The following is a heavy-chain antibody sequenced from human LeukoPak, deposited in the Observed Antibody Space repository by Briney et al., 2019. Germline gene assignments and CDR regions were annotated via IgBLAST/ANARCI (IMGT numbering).Heavy chain of an antibody. CDR2: IYYSGST. J-gene: IGHJ4*02. CDR3: ARGSGLTGWANDY. D-gene: IGHD3-9*01. V-gene: IGHV4-59*01. Sequence: SETLSLTCTVSGGSISPYYWSWIRQPPGKGLEWIGYIYYSGSTNYNPSLKSRVTISVDTSKNQFSLKLSSVTAADTAVYYCARGSGLTGWANDYWGQGTLVTVSS. CDR1: GGSISPYY.